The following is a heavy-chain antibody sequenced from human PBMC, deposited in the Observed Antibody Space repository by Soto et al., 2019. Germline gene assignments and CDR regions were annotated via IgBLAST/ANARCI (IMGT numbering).Heavy chain of an antibody. J-gene: IGHJ5*02. D-gene: IGHD3-22*01. CDR2: ISDSGST. CDR3: ARRDRSGYSYWLDT. Sequence: QVQLQESGPGLVKPSQTLSLTCTVSGGSISDGYYWSWIRQHPGKGLEWIGSISDSGSTSYNPSLKSRLTISVDTSKNQCSLNLSSVTAADTAVYYCARRDRSGYSYWLDTWGQGTLVTVSS. V-gene: IGHV4-31*03. CDR1: GGSISDGYY.